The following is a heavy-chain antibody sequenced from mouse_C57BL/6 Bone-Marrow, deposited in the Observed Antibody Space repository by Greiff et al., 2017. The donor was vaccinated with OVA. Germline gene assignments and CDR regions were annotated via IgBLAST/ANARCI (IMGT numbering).Heavy chain of an antibody. CDR3: ALRLTTVASYAMDY. V-gene: IGHV2-4*01. D-gene: IGHD1-1*01. CDR1: GFSLTSYG. J-gene: IGHJ4*01. Sequence: VQLVESGPGLVQPSQSLSITCTVSGFSLTSYGVHWVRQPPGKGLEWLGVIWSGGSTDYNAAFISRLSISKDNSKSQVFFKMNSLQADDTAIYYCALRLTTVASYAMDYWGQGTSVTVSS. CDR2: IWSGGST.